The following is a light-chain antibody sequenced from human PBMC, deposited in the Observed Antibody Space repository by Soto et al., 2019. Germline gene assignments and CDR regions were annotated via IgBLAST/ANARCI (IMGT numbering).Light chain of an antibody. V-gene: IGLV2-11*01. CDR2: DVN. J-gene: IGLJ1*01. CDR1: SSDVGAYNY. Sequence: QSVLTQPRSVSGSPGQSVTISCTGSSSDVGAYNYASWYQQHPGTAPKLMIHDVNKRPSGVPDRFSGSKSGNTASLTISGLQAEDEADYYCSSYRTGGPVVFGTGTKVTVL. CDR3: SSYRTGGPVV.